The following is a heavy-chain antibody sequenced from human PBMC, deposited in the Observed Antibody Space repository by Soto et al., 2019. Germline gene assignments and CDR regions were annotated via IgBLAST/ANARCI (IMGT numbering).Heavy chain of an antibody. CDR1: GFTFSIYA. CDR2: ISGSGGGT. V-gene: IGHV3-23*01. D-gene: IGHD2-15*01. CDR3: AKIASVARYCSGGSCYQAPLYYYYGMDV. Sequence: EVQLLESGGGLVQPGGSLRLSCAASGFTFSIYAMSWVRQAPGKGLEWVSTISGSGGGTYYADSVKGRFTISRDNSKNTLYLQMNSLRAEDTAVYYCAKIASVARYCSGGSCYQAPLYYYYGMDVWGQGTTVTVSS. J-gene: IGHJ6*02.